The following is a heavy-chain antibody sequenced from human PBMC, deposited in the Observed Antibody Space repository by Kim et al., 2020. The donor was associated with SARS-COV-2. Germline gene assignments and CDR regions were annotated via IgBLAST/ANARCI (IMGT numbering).Heavy chain of an antibody. Sequence: GGSLRLSCAASGFTFSSYGMTWVRQAPGKGLDCVSVISRGAENTYYADSVKGRFTISRDNSKNTLYLQMNSLRAEDTAVYYCAKEDGGDVYKDYPDYWGQGTLVTVSS. CDR1: GFTFSSYG. J-gene: IGHJ4*02. D-gene: IGHD1-1*01. CDR2: ISRGAENT. CDR3: AKEDGGDVYKDYPDY. V-gene: IGHV3-23*01.